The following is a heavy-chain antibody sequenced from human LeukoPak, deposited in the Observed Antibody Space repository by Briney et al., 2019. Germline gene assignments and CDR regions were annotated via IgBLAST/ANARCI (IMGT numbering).Heavy chain of an antibody. CDR2: INPNSGGT. J-gene: IGHJ5*02. CDR3: ARDAIRGGGGFDP. CDR1: GDTFTAYY. V-gene: IGHV1-2*02. D-gene: IGHD3-16*01. Sequence: GASVKVSCKASGDTFTAYYMHWVRQAPGQGLEWMGWINPNSGGTNYAQKFQGRVTLTRDTSISTAYMELSRLRSDDTAVYYCARDAIRGGGGFDPWGQGTLVTVSS.